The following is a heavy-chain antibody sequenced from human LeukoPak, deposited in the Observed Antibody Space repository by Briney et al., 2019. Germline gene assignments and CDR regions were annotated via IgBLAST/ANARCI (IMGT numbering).Heavy chain of an antibody. CDR2: ISAYNGNT. V-gene: IGHV1-18*01. CDR3: ARRFVSDFWSGPNWFDP. D-gene: IGHD3-3*01. Sequence: GESPKISCKGSGYTFTSYGISWVRQAPGQGLEWMGWISAYNGNTNYAQKLQGRVTMTTDTSTSTAYMELRSLRSDDTAVYYCARRFVSDFWSGPNWFDPWGQGTLVTVSS. J-gene: IGHJ5*02. CDR1: GYTFTSYG.